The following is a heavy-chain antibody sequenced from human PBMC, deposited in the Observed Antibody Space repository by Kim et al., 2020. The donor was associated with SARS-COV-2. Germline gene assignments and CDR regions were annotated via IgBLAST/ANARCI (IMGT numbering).Heavy chain of an antibody. CDR2: IRNDGITT. CDR1: GLTFSTYG. Sequence: GGSLRLSCAASGLTFSTYGMHWVRQAPGKGLVWVSRIRNDGITTHYADSVKGRFTISRDNAKNKLYLQMNSLRAEDTAVYYCATVNYQGVDVWGQGTTVTVSS. J-gene: IGHJ6*02. CDR3: ATVNYQGVDV. V-gene: IGHV3-74*01.